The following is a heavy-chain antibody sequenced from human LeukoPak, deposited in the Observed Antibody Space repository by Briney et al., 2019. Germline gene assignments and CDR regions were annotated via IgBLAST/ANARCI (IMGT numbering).Heavy chain of an antibody. CDR3: AKDPTPSSGWTYYFDY. CDR1: GFTFSSYA. J-gene: IGHJ4*02. CDR2: ISYDGSNK. D-gene: IGHD6-19*01. V-gene: IGHV3-30*04. Sequence: GGSLRLSCAASGFTFSSYAMHWVRQAPGKGLEWVAVISYDGSNKYYADSVKGRFTISRDNSKNTLYLQMNSLRAEDTAVYYCAKDPTPSSGWTYYFDYWGQGTLVTVSS.